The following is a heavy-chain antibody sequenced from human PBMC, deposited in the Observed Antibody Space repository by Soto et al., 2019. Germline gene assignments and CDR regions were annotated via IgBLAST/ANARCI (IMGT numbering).Heavy chain of an antibody. D-gene: IGHD2-15*01. J-gene: IGHJ6*02. V-gene: IGHV2-5*02. CDR3: AYLPCSGGSCYWFSFSGMDV. Sequence: QITLKESGPTLVKPTQTLTLTCTFSGFSLSTSGVGVAWIRQPPGKALEWLALIYWDDDKRYRPSLESKLTITKAPSKTQVVLTMTNMASVDTATYYCAYLPCSGGSCYWFSFSGMDVWGQGTTVTVSS. CDR1: GFSLSTSGVG. CDR2: IYWDDDK.